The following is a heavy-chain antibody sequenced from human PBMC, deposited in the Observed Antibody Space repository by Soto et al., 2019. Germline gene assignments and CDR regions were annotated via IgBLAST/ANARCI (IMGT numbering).Heavy chain of an antibody. CDR3: ARGSLGYCSGGSCYNGGWFDP. Sequence: PGGSLRLSCAASGFTFSDYYMSWIRQAPGKELEWVSYISSSGSTIYYADSVKGRFTISRDNAKNSLYLQMNSLRAEDTAVYYCARGSLGYCSGGSCYNGGWFDPWGQGTLVTVSS. CDR1: GFTFSDYY. CDR2: ISSSGSTI. D-gene: IGHD2-15*01. V-gene: IGHV3-11*01. J-gene: IGHJ5*02.